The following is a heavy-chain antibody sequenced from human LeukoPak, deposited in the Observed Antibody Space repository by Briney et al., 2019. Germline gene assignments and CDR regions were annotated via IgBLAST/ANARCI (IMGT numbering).Heavy chain of an antibody. Sequence: PGGSLRLFCSASGFTFNNYALTWVRQTQGKGRECVSAISGDGVSPYYADSVRGRFTISRDNSKNTLYLQMNSLRVEDTAVYFCARDPGAFPYFFDSWGQGTLVTVSS. CDR1: GFTFNNYA. CDR3: ARDPGAFPYFFDS. J-gene: IGHJ4*02. V-gene: IGHV3-23*01. D-gene: IGHD4/OR15-4a*01. CDR2: ISGDGVSP.